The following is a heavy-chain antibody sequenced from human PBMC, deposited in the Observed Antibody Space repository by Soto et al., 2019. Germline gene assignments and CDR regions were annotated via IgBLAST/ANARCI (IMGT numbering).Heavy chain of an antibody. CDR2: INAGNGNT. CDR3: ARHYYPNPKLKYYFLYGLDV. J-gene: IGHJ6*02. D-gene: IGHD3-3*01. V-gene: IGHV1-3*01. Sequence: ASVKVSCKASGYTFTSYAMHWVRQAPGQRLEWMGWINAGNGNTKYSQKFQGRVTITRDTSASTAYLQWRSLKASGTAVYYCARHYYPNPKLKYYFLYGLDVWGQGTTVTVSS. CDR1: GYTFTSYA.